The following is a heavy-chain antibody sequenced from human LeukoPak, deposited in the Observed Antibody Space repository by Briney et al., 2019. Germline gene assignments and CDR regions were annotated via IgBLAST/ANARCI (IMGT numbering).Heavy chain of an antibody. Sequence: KPSETLSLTCAVYGGSFSGYYWSWIRQPPGKGLEWIGEINHSRSTNYNPSLKSRVTISVDTSKNQFSLKLSSVTAADMAVYYCARGRQDVTMIVVVMTAVSYYLDVWGKGTTVTVS. CDR1: GGSFSGYY. CDR2: INHSRST. D-gene: IGHD3-22*01. V-gene: IGHV4-34*01. J-gene: IGHJ6*03. CDR3: ARGRQDVTMIVVVMTAVSYYLDV.